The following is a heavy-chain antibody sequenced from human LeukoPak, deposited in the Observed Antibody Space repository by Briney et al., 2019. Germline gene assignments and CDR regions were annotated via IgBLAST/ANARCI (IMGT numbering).Heavy chain of an antibody. CDR2: INSDGINT. Sequence: GGSLRLSCAASGFTFSNYWMHWVRQAPGKGLVWVSRINSDGINTSYADSVKGRFTISRDNAKNTLNLQMNSLRAEDTAVYYCAKGRDLWFGEFDAFDIWGQGTMVTVSS. V-gene: IGHV3-74*01. D-gene: IGHD3-10*01. CDR1: GFTFSNYW. J-gene: IGHJ3*02. CDR3: AKGRDLWFGEFDAFDI.